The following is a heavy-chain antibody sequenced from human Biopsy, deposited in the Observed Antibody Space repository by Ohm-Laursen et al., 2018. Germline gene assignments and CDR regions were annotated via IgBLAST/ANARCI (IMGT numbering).Heavy chain of an antibody. V-gene: IGHV1-46*01. J-gene: IGHJ6*02. Sequence: ASVKVSCKSSGNTFATYHIHWVRQAPGQGLEWMGVISPSGATTSFSQKFQGRITMTRDTSTGTVYMDLNSLGSEDTAVYYCARAGVGSDGTDSYHYGMDVWGPGTTVTVSS. CDR1: GNTFATYH. CDR3: ARAGVGSDGTDSYHYGMDV. D-gene: IGHD5-24*01. CDR2: ISPSGATT.